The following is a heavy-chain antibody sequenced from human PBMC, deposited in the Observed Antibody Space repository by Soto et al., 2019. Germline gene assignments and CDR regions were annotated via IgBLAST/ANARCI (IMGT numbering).Heavy chain of an antibody. CDR2: IYYSGST. CDR1: GGSISSYY. D-gene: IGHD3-16*01. Sequence: QVQLQESGPGLVKPSETLSLTCTVSGGSISSYYWSWIRQPPGKGLEWIGSIYYSGSTNYNTSIKRRVTIQVDPSKTQFSLKLSSVPAPYPAVYYCARRYVGTLDYCGQGTLVTVSS. CDR3: ARRYVGTLDY. J-gene: IGHJ4*02. V-gene: IGHV4-59*08.